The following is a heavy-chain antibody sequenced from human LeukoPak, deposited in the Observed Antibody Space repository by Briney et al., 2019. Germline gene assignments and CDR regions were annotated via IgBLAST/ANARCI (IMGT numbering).Heavy chain of an antibody. CDR1: GFTFSSHW. J-gene: IGHJ4*02. CDR2: IKQDGSEK. D-gene: IGHD1-14*01. Sequence: HPGGSLRLSCAASGFTFSSHWMSWVRQAPGKGLEWVANIKQDGSEKYYMDSVKGRFTISRDNAKNSLSLQMNNLRAEDTAVYYCASFRNDYWGQGTLVTVSS. CDR3: ASFRNDY. V-gene: IGHV3-7*02.